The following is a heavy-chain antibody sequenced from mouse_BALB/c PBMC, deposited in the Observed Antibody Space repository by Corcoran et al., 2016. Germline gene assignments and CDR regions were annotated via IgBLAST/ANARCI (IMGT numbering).Heavy chain of an antibody. CDR2: IDPANGNT. D-gene: IGHD2-12*01. V-gene: IGHV14-3*02. CDR1: GFNNRDTY. CDR3: ARWSNTTGAMDY. Sequence: VQLLQSRSGLVRPGASVKLSCTASGFNNRDTYMHWVKQRPEQGLEWIGRIDPANGNTKYDPRFQGKATITADTSSNTAYLQLSSLTSEDTAVYYCARWSNTTGAMDYWGQGASVTVS. J-gene: IGHJ4*01.